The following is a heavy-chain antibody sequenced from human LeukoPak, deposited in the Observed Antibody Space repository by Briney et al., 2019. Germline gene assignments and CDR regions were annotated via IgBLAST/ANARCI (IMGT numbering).Heavy chain of an antibody. CDR3: ARLGHHQYLSSFGGILTRGAFDI. D-gene: IGHD3-16*01. Sequence: SETLSLTRVVSGGSIRSSSYYRGWIRQPPGKGLEWIGSIYYTRNTYSDPSLKSRATISIDTSKNQFSLKLTPVTAADTAIYYCARLGHHQYLSSFGGILTRGAFDIWGQGTKVTVSS. V-gene: IGHV4-39*01. J-gene: IGHJ3*02. CDR2: IYYTRNT. CDR1: GGSIRSSSYY.